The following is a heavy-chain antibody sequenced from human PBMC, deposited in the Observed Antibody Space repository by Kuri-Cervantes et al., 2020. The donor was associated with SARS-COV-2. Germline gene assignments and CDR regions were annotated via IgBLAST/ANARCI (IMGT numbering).Heavy chain of an antibody. D-gene: IGHD2-2*01. CDR1: GFTFSSYA. CDR3: AKASRDSVVVPAALQDYYYYYYMDV. V-gene: IGHV3-23*01. J-gene: IGHJ6*03. Sequence: GSLRLSCAASGFTFSSYAMSWVRQAPGKGLEWVSAISGSGGSTYYADSVKGRFTISRDNSKNTLYLQMNSLRAEDTAVYYCAKASRDSVVVPAALQDYYYYYYMDVWGKGTTVTVSS. CDR2: ISGSGGST.